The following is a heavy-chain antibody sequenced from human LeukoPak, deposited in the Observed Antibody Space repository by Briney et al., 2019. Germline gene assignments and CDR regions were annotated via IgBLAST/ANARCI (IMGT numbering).Heavy chain of an antibody. CDR1: GFTFSNYG. CDR2: ISYDGSNK. D-gene: IGHD4-23*01. Sequence: PGGSLRLSCAVSGFTFSNYGVHWVRQAPGKGLEWVAVISYDGSNKDYPDTMKGRFTISRDISKNTVYLQMNSLSGDDTAVYYCARAFETTLVTPDVINHHYYYTLDVWGQGTTVTVSS. V-gene: IGHV3-30*03. J-gene: IGHJ6*02. CDR3: ARAFETTLVTPDVINHHYYYTLDV.